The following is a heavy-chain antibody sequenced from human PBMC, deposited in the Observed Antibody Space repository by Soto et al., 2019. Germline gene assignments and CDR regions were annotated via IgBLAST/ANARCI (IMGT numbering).Heavy chain of an antibody. J-gene: IGHJ4*02. CDR1: DDSINSDKYY. D-gene: IGHD2-2*01. Sequence: SETRSRTCSVSDDSINSDKYYWGWIRQPPGKGLEWIGSSYYRGNAYYNPSLQTRVTISLDKSKSQFSLKLNSVTAADSAEYYSAILESPAPIPYYFDFWGPGALVTVPS. CDR3: AILESPAPIPYYFDF. V-gene: IGHV4-39*01. CDR2: SYYRGNA.